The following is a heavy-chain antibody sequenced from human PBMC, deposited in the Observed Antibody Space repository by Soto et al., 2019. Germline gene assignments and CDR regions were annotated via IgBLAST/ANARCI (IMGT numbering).Heavy chain of an antibody. Sequence: PSETLSLTCTVSGGSISSSSYYWGWIRQPPGKGLEWIGSIYYSGSTYYNPSLKSRVTISVDTSKNQFSLKLSSVTAADTAVYYCARHAVTMVRGVIRWFDHWGQGTLVTVSS. CDR3: ARHAVTMVRGVIRWFDH. V-gene: IGHV4-39*01. CDR1: GGSISSSSYY. D-gene: IGHD3-10*01. J-gene: IGHJ5*02. CDR2: IYYSGST.